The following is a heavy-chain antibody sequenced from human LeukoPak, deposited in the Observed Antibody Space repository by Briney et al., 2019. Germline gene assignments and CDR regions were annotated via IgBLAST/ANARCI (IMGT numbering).Heavy chain of an antibody. V-gene: IGHV1-2*02. CDR1: GYTFTGYY. CDR3: ARGPIVVVPAAIWFDP. J-gene: IGHJ5*02. D-gene: IGHD2-2*01. Sequence: ASVKVSCKASGYTFTGYYMHWVRQAPGQGLEWMGWINPNSGGTNYAQKFQGRVTMTRNTSISTAYMELSSLRSEDTAVYYCARGPIVVVPAAIWFDPWGQGTLVTVSS. CDR2: INPNSGGT.